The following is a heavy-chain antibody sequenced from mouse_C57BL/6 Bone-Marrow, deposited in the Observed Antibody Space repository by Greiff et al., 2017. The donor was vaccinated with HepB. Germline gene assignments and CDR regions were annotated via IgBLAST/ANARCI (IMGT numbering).Heavy chain of an antibody. J-gene: IGHJ2*01. CDR1: GYTFTSYW. V-gene: IGHV1-55*01. CDR2: IYPGSGST. Sequence: QVQLQQPGAELVKPGASVKMSCKASGYTFTSYWITWVKQRPGQGLEWIGDIYPGSGSTNYNEKFKSKATLTVDTSSSTAYMQLSSLTSEDSAVYYCAREDCGITTVVATGRYYFDYWGQGTTLTVSS. CDR3: AREDCGITTVVATGRYYFDY. D-gene: IGHD1-1*01.